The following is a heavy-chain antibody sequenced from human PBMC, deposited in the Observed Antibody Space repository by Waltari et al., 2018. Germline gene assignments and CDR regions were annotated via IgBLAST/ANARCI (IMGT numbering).Heavy chain of an antibody. D-gene: IGHD3-3*01. CDR1: GYSISSGYY. V-gene: IGHV4-38-2*01. CDR2: IYHSGST. CDR3: ARGPDTYYDFWSGYYGNWFDP. J-gene: IGHJ5*02. Sequence: QVQLQESGPGLVKPSETLSLTCAVSGYSISSGYYWGWIRQPPGKGLEWIGSIYHSGSTYYNPSLKSRVTISVDTSKNQFSLKLSSVTAADTAVYYCARGPDTYYDFWSGYYGNWFDPWGQGTLVTVSS.